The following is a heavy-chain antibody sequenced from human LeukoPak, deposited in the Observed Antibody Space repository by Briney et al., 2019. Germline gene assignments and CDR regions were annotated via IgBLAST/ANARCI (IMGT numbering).Heavy chain of an antibody. J-gene: IGHJ4*02. CDR1: GGSFSGYY. CDR3: ARGPTDIVVVPAASPLRY. Sequence: SETLSLTCAVYGGSFSGYYWSWIRQPPGKGLEWIGEINHSGSTNYNPSLKSRVTISVDTSKNQFSLKLSSVTAADTAVYYCARGPTDIVVVPAASPLRYWGQGTLVTVSS. CDR2: INHSGST. D-gene: IGHD2-2*01. V-gene: IGHV4-34*01.